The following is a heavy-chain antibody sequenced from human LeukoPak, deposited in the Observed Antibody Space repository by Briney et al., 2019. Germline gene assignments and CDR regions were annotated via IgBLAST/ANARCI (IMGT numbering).Heavy chain of an antibody. V-gene: IGHV5-51*01. CDR1: GYSFTSYW. D-gene: IGHD2-15*01. CDR2: IYPGDSDT. Sequence: GESLKISCKGSGYSFTSYWIGWVRQMPGKGLEWMGIIYPGDSDTRYSPSFQGQVTIPADKSLRPAYLPWSSLNASDTARSSCSRFWYLCSGGSCYSDWFDPWGQGTLVTVSS. J-gene: IGHJ5*02. CDR3: SRFWYLCSGGSCYSDWFDP.